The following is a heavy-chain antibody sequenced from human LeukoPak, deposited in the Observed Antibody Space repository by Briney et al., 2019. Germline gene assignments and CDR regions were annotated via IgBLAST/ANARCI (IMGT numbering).Heavy chain of an antibody. V-gene: IGHV3-74*03. D-gene: IGHD5-12*01. Sequence: GGSLRLSCAASGFTFSSYWMHWVRHAPGKGLVWVSRINSDGSSITYADSVKGRFTISRDNAKNTLYLQMNSLRVEDTAVYYCAREGHVSGYDFDCWGQGTLVTVSS. J-gene: IGHJ4*02. CDR3: AREGHVSGYDFDC. CDR1: GFTFSSYW. CDR2: INSDGSSI.